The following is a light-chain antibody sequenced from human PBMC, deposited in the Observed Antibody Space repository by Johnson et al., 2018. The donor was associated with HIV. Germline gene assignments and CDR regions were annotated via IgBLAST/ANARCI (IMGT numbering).Light chain of an antibody. Sequence: QSVLTQPPSVSAAPGQKVTISCSGSSSNIGNNYVSWYQLLPGTAPNLLIYENNKRPSGIPDRFSGPKSGTSATLGLTALPTGDEADYYCGTWDSSLSAPYGFGTGTKVTVL. CDR1: SSNIGNNY. J-gene: IGLJ1*01. CDR2: ENN. V-gene: IGLV1-51*02. CDR3: GTWDSSLSAPYG.